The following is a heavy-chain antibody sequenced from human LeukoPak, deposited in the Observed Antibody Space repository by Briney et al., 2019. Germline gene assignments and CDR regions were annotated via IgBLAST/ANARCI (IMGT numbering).Heavy chain of an antibody. Sequence: GGSLRLSCAGSGFTFSDYYMSWIRQAPGKGLEWVSYISSSGSTMYYADSVKGRFTISRDNANNALYLQMNSLRAEDTGVYYCARDPEDIDYWGQGTLVTVSS. CDR2: ISSSGSTM. D-gene: IGHD2-15*01. J-gene: IGHJ4*02. V-gene: IGHV3-11*04. CDR1: GFTFSDYY. CDR3: ARDPEDIDY.